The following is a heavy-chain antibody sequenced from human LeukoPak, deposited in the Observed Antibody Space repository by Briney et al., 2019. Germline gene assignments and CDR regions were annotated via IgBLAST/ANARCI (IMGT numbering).Heavy chain of an antibody. D-gene: IGHD2/OR15-2a*01. J-gene: IGHJ4*02. Sequence: PGGSLRLSCAASGLTFTKYWMHWVRQAPGKGLMWVSRVDFDGTGTTYADSVRGRFTISRDNAKNTVYLQMNSLRAEDTAVYFCATGLGFYCDYWGQGTLVTVSS. CDR3: ATGLGFYCDY. CDR2: VDFDGTGT. CDR1: GLTFTKYW. V-gene: IGHV3-74*03.